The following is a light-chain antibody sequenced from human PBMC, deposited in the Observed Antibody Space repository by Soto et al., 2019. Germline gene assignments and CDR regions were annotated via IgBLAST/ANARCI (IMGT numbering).Light chain of an antibody. J-gene: IGLJ1*01. CDR2: EVS. Sequence: QSALTQPASVSGSPGQSITISCTGTSSDVGGYNYVSWYQQHPGKAPKLMIYEVSNRPSGVSNRFSGSKSGNTASLTISGLQAEDEADYNCSSYTSSSTLHYVFGTGTKLTVL. CDR3: SSYTSSSTLHYV. V-gene: IGLV2-14*01. CDR1: SSDVGGYNY.